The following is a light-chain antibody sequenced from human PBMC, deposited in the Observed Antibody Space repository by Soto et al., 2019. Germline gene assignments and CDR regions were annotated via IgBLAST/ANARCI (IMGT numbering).Light chain of an antibody. CDR3: TSYVGSNIWV. Sequence: QSALTQPPSASGSPGQSVTISCTGTSSDVGAYKYVSWYQQYPGKAPKLMIDEVSKRPPGVPARFSGSKSGHTASLTVSGLQAEDEADYYCTSYVGSNIWVFGGGTKLTVL. J-gene: IGLJ3*02. CDR2: EVS. CDR1: SSDVGAYKY. V-gene: IGLV2-8*01.